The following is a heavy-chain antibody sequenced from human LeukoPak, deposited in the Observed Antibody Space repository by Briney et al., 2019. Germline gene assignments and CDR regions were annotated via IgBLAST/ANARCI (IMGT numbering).Heavy chain of an antibody. V-gene: IGHV1-3*01. CDR3: ARDDLWFGDYAFDI. J-gene: IGHJ3*02. CDR2: INAGNGNT. CDR1: GFTFTSYA. D-gene: IGHD3-10*01. Sequence: PGRSLRLSCAASGFTFTSYAMHWVRQAPGQRLEWMGWINAGNGNTKYSQKFQGRVTITRDTSASTAYMELSSLRSEDTAVYYCARDDLWFGDYAFDIWGQGTMVTVSS.